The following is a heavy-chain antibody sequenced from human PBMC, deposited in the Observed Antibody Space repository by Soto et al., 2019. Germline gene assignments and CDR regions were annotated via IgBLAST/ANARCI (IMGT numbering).Heavy chain of an antibody. CDR2: IYNSGST. CDR1: GGSISSGDYY. J-gene: IGHJ6*02. Sequence: PSETLSLTCTVSGGSISSGDYYWSWIRQPPGKGLEWIGHIYNSGSTYSNPSLKSRVTISVDTSKNQFSLKLSSVTAADTAVYYCARRNWYYYGMDVWGQGTTVTVSS. V-gene: IGHV4-30-4*01. CDR3: ARRNWYYYGMDV.